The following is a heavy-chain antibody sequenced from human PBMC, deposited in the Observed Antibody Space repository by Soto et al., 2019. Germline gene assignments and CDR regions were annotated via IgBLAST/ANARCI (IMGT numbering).Heavy chain of an antibody. CDR3: ARRSIVVVPAALPIFDY. CDR1: GYSFTRYW. J-gene: IGHJ4*02. CDR2: IYPGDSDT. V-gene: IGHV5-51*01. D-gene: IGHD2-2*02. Sequence: PGGSLKISCKGSGYSFTRYWIGWVRQMPGKGLEWMGIIYPGDSDTRYSPSFQGQVTISADKSISTAYLQWSSLKASDTAMYYCARRSIVVVPAALPIFDYWGQGTLVTVSS.